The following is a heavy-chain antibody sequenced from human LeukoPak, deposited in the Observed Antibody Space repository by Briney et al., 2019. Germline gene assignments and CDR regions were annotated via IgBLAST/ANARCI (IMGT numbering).Heavy chain of an antibody. CDR3: ARVKSSGWYLVWFDP. CDR1: GGSFSGYY. CDR2: IYYSGST. D-gene: IGHD6-19*01. V-gene: IGHV4-34*01. J-gene: IGHJ5*02. Sequence: PSETLSLTCAVYGGSFSGYYWGWIRQPPGKGLEWIGSIYYSGSTYYNPSLKSRVTISVDTSKNQFSLKLSSVTAADTAVYYCARVKSSGWYLVWFDPWGQGTPVTVSS.